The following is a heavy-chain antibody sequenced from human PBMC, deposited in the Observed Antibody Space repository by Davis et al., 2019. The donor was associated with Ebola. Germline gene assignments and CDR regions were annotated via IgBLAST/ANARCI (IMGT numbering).Heavy chain of an antibody. CDR1: GFTLSGYD. V-gene: IGHV3-30*02. Sequence: GGSLRLSCAASGFTLSGYDMNWVRQAPGKGLQWVAVIWDDGSNKYYADSVKGRFTISRDNSKRMLYLQMNSLRPEDTAVYYCAKVEVEYSSVYYYGMDVWGQGTTVTVSS. D-gene: IGHD6-6*01. CDR2: IWDDGSNK. CDR3: AKVEVEYSSVYYYGMDV. J-gene: IGHJ6*02.